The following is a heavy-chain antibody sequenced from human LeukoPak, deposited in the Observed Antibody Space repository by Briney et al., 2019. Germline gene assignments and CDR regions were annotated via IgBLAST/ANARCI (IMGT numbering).Heavy chain of an antibody. CDR1: GFTFSSYW. CDR2: INSDGGST. CDR3: ARVISGVGGSDY. J-gene: IGHJ4*02. Sequence: PGGSLRLSCAASGFTFSSYWMHWVRQASGKGLVWVSRINSDGGSTSYADSVKGRFTVSRDNAKNTLYLQMNSLRAEDTAVYYCARVISGVGGSDYWGQGTLVTVSS. V-gene: IGHV3-74*01. D-gene: IGHD1-26*01.